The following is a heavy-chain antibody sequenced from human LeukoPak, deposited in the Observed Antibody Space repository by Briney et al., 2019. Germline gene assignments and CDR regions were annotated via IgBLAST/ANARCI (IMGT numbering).Heavy chain of an antibody. J-gene: IGHJ4*02. D-gene: IGHD6-19*01. V-gene: IGHV3-49*04. CDR3: TRRVQWLVLALDY. Sequence: PGRSLRLSCTASGFTFGDYAMSWVRQAPGKGLEWVGFIRSKAYGGTTEYAASVKGRFTISRDDSKSIAYLQMNSLKTEDTAVYYCTRRVQWLVLALDYWGQGTLVTVSS. CDR1: GFTFGDYA. CDR2: IRSKAYGGTT.